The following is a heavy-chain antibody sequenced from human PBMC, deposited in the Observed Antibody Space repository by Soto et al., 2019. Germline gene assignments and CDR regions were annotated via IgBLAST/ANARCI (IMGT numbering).Heavy chain of an antibody. Sequence: GGSLRLSCAVSGLTFSSFEMDWVRQAAGKGPEWISYISRGATTTYYADSVRGRFTISRDDAENSVFLQMGSLRVEDTAIYFCATRSTDYYFYWGLGTLVTVSS. V-gene: IGHV3-48*03. CDR2: ISRGATTT. CDR1: GLTFSSFE. CDR3: ATRSTDYYFY. J-gene: IGHJ4*02. D-gene: IGHD3-9*01.